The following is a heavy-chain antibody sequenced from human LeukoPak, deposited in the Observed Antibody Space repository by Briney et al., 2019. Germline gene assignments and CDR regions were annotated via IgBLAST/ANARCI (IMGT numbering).Heavy chain of an antibody. D-gene: IGHD3-9*01. J-gene: IGHJ6*03. CDR3: ARLYFDWLHYYYYYMDV. V-gene: IGHV1-2*02. Sequence: ASVKVSCKASGYAFTDYYIHWVRQAPGQGLEWMGWINPNGGGTGYAQKFQGRVTMTKDTSINTAYMELSRLRSEDTAVYYCARLYFDWLHYYYYYMDVWGKGTTVTISS. CDR1: GYAFTDYY. CDR2: INPNGGGT.